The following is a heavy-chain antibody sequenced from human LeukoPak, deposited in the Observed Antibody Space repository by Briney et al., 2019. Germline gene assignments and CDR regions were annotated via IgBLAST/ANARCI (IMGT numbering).Heavy chain of an antibody. Sequence: GGSLRLSCATSGFTFINYAMHWVRQVPGEGLEWVAIITHNGGTQYYADSVKGRFTISRDNSQSTVFLQMNSLRPEDTAVYYCARDAQSGAFSDFDYWGQGTLVTVSS. CDR3: ARDAQSGAFSDFDY. V-gene: IGHV3-30-3*01. D-gene: IGHD1-26*01. CDR2: ITHNGGTQ. J-gene: IGHJ4*02. CDR1: GFTFINYA.